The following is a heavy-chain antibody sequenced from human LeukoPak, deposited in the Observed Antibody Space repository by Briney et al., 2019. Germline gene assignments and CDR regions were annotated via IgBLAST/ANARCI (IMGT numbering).Heavy chain of an antibody. J-gene: IGHJ4*02. Sequence: GGSLTLSCAVSEFTFRSYAMQWVRQAPGKGLEWVSGINVSGGSTWYADSVKGRFTISRDNAKNSPYLQINSLRADNTAVYYCARVALDSSGDNYGQGAFDYWGQGTLVTVSS. CDR1: EFTFRSYA. CDR2: INVSGGST. CDR3: ARVALDSSGDNYGQGAFDY. V-gene: IGHV3-23*01. D-gene: IGHD3-22*01.